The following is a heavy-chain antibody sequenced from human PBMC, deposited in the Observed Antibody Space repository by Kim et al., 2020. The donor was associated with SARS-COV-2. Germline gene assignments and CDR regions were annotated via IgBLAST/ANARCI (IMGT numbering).Heavy chain of an antibody. CDR1: GGSISSYY. CDR2: IYYSGST. D-gene: IGHD6-13*01. V-gene: IGHV4-59*13. Sequence: SETLSLTCTVSGGSISSYYWSWIRQPPGKGLEWIGYIYYSGSTNYNPSLKSRVTISVDTSKNQFSLKLSSVTAADTAVYYCARAPGIAAAGPTYYFDYWGQGTLVTVSS. J-gene: IGHJ4*02. CDR3: ARAPGIAAAGPTYYFDY.